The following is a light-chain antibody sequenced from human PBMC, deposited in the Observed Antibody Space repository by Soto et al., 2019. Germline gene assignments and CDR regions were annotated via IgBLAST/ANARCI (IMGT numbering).Light chain of an antibody. V-gene: IGKV3-11*01. Sequence: EIVLTQSPATLSVSPGERATLSGRASQSVGSNLAWYQQKPGQAPRLLIYDASNRATGIPARFSGSGSGTDFTLTISSLEPEDFAVYYCQQRSNWPPITFGQGTRLEI. CDR2: DAS. CDR3: QQRSNWPPIT. CDR1: QSVGSN. J-gene: IGKJ5*01.